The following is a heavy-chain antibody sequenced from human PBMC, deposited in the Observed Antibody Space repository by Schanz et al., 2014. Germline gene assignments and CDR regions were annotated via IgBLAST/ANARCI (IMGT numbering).Heavy chain of an antibody. CDR3: ARDAADFYDILTEEDY. V-gene: IGHV1-18*01. J-gene: IGHJ4*02. CDR2: ISAYNGNT. D-gene: IGHD3-9*01. Sequence: QVQLVQSGAEVKKPGASVKVSCKASGYTFTSYGISWVRQAPGQGLEWMRWISAYNGNTKYPQKLQGRVTMTTDTSTSTAYKELRSLRSDDTAVYYWARDAADFYDILTEEDYWGQGTLVTVSS. CDR1: GYTFTSYG.